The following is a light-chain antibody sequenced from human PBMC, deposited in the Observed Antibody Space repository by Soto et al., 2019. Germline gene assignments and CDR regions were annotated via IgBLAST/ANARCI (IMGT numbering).Light chain of an antibody. V-gene: IGKV3-20*01. CDR2: GAS. CDR1: QSVSSNF. Sequence: VLAQSPGTLSLSPGERATLACRASQSVSSNFLARYQHKVGQAPRLLPYGASIMAAGAPDMFTGGGSGTAFTLTTSRVEPEDFAVYYCQYLGSSPPKYTFGQGTKLEI. J-gene: IGKJ2*01. CDR3: QYLGSSPPKYT.